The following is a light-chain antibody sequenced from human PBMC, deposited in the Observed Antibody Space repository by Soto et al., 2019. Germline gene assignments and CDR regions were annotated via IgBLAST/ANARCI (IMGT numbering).Light chain of an antibody. CDR3: QQRSDWPIT. Sequence: TVLTQSPATLTFSPGERAALSCRASQSVSSYLAWYQQKPGQAPRLLIYDASNRATGIPARFSGSGSGTDFTLAIGSLEPEDFAVYYCQQRSDWPITFGQGTRLEIK. CDR2: DAS. J-gene: IGKJ5*01. V-gene: IGKV3-11*01. CDR1: QSVSSY.